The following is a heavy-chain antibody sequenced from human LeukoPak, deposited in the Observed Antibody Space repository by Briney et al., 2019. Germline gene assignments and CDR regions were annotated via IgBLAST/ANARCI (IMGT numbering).Heavy chain of an antibody. CDR3: ARGWGIVGEGLDY. CDR1: GFTFSSYG. CDR2: ISYDGSNK. V-gene: IGHV3-30*03. J-gene: IGHJ4*02. D-gene: IGHD1-26*01. Sequence: PGRSLRLSCAAPGFTFSSYGMHWVRQAPGKGLEWVAVISYDGSNKYYADSVKGRFTISRDNAKNSLYLQMNSLRAEDTAVYYCARGWGIVGEGLDYWGQGTLVTVSS.